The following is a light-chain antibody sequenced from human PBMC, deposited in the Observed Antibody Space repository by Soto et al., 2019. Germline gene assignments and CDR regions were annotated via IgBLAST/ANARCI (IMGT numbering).Light chain of an antibody. V-gene: IGKV3-11*01. J-gene: IGKJ1*01. Sequence: EIVLTQSPATLSLSPGERATLSCRASQSVSSYLAWYQQKPGQAPSLLIYDASNRATGIPARFSGSGSGTDFTLTISSLEREDFAVYYCQQRSNWQTFGQGTKVEIK. CDR3: QQRSNWQT. CDR2: DAS. CDR1: QSVSSY.